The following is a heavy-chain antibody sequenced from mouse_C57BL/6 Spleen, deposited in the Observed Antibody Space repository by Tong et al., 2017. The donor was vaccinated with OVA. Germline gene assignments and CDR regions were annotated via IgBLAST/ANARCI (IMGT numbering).Heavy chain of an antibody. CDR3: ARPGYYGPWAMDY. D-gene: IGHD1-2*01. CDR1: GFTFSDYG. J-gene: IGHJ4*01. Sequence: EVQLQESGGGLVKPGGSLKLSCAASGFTFSDYGMHWVRQAPEKGLEWVAYISSGSSTIYYADTVKGRFTISRDNAKNTLFLQMTSLRSEDTAMYYCARPGYYGPWAMDYRGQGTSVTVSS. CDR2: ISSGSSTI. V-gene: IGHV5-17*01.